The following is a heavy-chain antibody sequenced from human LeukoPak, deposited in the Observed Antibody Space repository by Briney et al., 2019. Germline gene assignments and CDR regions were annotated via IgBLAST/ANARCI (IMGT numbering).Heavy chain of an antibody. Sequence: ASVKVSCKASGYTFTGYYMHWVRQAPGQGLEWMGWINPNSGGTNYAQKFQGRVTMTRDTSISTAHMELSRLRPDDTAVYYCARARYCRSTSCYGPEDDAFDIWGQGTMVTVSS. V-gene: IGHV1-2*02. D-gene: IGHD2-2*01. CDR2: INPNSGGT. J-gene: IGHJ3*02. CDR1: GYTFTGYY. CDR3: ARARYCRSTSCYGPEDDAFDI.